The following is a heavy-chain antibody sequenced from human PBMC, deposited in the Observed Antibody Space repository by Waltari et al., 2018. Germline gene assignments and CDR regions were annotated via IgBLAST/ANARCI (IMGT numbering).Heavy chain of an antibody. Sequence: QVQLVQSGAEVKKPGASVKVSCKVSGYTLTELSMHWVRQAPGKGLEWMGGFDPEDGETIYAQKFQGRVTMTEDTATDTAYMELSSLRYEDTAVYYCATDLGYDSSDQQPGPLYWGQGTLVTVSS. CDR2: FDPEDGET. D-gene: IGHD3-22*01. CDR1: GYTLTELS. J-gene: IGHJ4*02. V-gene: IGHV1-24*01. CDR3: ATDLGYDSSDQQPGPLY.